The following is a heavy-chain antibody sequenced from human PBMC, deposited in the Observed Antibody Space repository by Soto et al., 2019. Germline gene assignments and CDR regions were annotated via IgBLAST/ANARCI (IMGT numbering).Heavy chain of an antibody. CDR2: VQMSGTT. CDR3: AKDRSTMRWFGP. Sequence: SETLSLTCAVSGASVRSYHWSWIRQAAGKGLEWIGRVQMSGTTNYNPSLKTRVTMSLDTSKNEVSLRMTSVTAADTAVYFCAKDRSTMRWFGPWGQGILVTVSS. CDR1: GASVRSYH. V-gene: IGHV4-4*07. D-gene: IGHD1-1*01. J-gene: IGHJ5*02.